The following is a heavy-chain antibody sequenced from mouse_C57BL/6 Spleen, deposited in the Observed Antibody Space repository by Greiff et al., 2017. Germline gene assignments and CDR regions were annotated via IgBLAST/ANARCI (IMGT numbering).Heavy chain of an antibody. J-gene: IGHJ1*03. CDR2: LWSGGST. CDR1: GFSLTSYD. CDR3: ASPLLLRSSYWYVDV. Sequence: QVQLKESGPGLVQPSQSLSITCTVSGFSLTSYDVHWVRQSPGKGLEWLGVLWSGGSTDYNAAFISRLSISKDNSKSQVFFKMNSLQADDTAIYYCASPLLLRSSYWYVDVWGTGTTVTVSS. D-gene: IGHD1-1*01. V-gene: IGHV2-2*01.